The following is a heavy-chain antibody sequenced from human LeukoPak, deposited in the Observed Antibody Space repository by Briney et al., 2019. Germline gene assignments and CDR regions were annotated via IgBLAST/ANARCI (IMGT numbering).Heavy chain of an antibody. CDR1: GFTFSSYA. J-gene: IGHJ5*02. D-gene: IGHD6-19*01. Sequence: PGGSLRLSCAASGFTFSSYAMHWVRQAPGKGLEWVAVISYDGSINSYTDSARGQFTISRDNPKNTLYLQLNGLRVEDTAVYYCARDRMYSSGWSPGFDPWGQGTLVTVSS. V-gene: IGHV3-30-3*01. CDR3: ARDRMYSSGWSPGFDP. CDR2: ISYDGSIN.